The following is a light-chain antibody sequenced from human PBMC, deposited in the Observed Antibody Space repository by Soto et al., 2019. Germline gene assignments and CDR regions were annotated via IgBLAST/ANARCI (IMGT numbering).Light chain of an antibody. CDR3: QQVNNYPLT. J-gene: IGKJ4*01. Sequence: DIQMTQSPSTLSASVGDRVTITCRASQSISVWLAWYQQKAGKAPNLLIYKASRLQSGVPSRFSGSGSGTEFTLTISSLQPEDFATYYCQQVNNYPLTFGGGTKVDIK. V-gene: IGKV1-5*03. CDR1: QSISVW. CDR2: KAS.